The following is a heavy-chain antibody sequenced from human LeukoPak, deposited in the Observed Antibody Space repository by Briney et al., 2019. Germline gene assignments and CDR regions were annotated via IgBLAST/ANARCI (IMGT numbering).Heavy chain of an antibody. V-gene: IGHV3-13*01. CDR2: IGTAGDT. CDR3: ARALSPSQQYGDYYFDY. D-gene: IGHD4-17*01. Sequence: GGSLRLSCAASGFTFSSYDMHWVRQATGKGLEWVSAIGTAGDTYYPGSVKGRFTISRENAKNSLYLQMNSLRAGDTAAYYCARALSPSQQYGDYYFDYWGQGTLVTVSS. J-gene: IGHJ4*02. CDR1: GFTFSSYD.